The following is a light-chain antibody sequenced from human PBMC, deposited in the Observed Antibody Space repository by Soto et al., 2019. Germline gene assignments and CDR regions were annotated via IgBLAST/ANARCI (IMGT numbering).Light chain of an antibody. CDR1: SSNVGNFNV. CDR3: CSYAGSGTNV. CDR2: DVS. Sequence: ALTQPASVSGSPGQSITISCTGTSSNVGNFNVVSWYQQHPGKAPKVIIYDVSERPSGVSHRFPDSKSGNTASLTISGLQAEDEADYYCCSYAGSGTNVFGTGTKVTVL. V-gene: IGLV2-23*02. J-gene: IGLJ1*01.